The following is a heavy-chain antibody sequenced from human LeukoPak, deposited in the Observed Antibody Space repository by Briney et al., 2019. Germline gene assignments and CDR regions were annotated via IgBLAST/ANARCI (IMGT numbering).Heavy chain of an antibody. CDR3: AKHSMDYGDYVGEDY. J-gene: IGHJ4*02. CDR2: ISSSSSYI. V-gene: IGHV3-21*01. Sequence: GGSLRLSCAASGFTFSSYSMNWVRQAPGQGLEWVSSISSSSSYIYYADSVKGRFTISRDNAKNSLYLQMNSLRAEDTAVYYCAKHSMDYGDYVGEDYWGQGTLVTVSS. CDR1: GFTFSSYS. D-gene: IGHD4-17*01.